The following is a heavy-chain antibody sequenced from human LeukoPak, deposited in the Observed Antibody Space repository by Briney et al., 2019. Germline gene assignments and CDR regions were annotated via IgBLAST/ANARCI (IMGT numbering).Heavy chain of an antibody. CDR3: ARGAGGGRYYYGSGSYLARFDP. CDR2: INHSGST. CDR1: GGSLSGYY. V-gene: IGHV4-34*01. D-gene: IGHD3-10*01. Sequence: PSETLSLTCAVYGGSLSGYYWSWIRQPPGKGLERIGEINHSGSTNYNPSLKSRVTIPVDTSKNQFSLKLSSVTAADTAVYYCARGAGGGRYYYGSGSYLARFDPWGQGTLVTVSS. J-gene: IGHJ5*02.